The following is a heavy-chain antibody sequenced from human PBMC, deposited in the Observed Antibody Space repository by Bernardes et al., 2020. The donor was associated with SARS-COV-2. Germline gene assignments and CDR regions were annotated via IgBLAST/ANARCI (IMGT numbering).Heavy chain of an antibody. CDR1: GGSFSSYY. V-gene: IGHV4-34*01. D-gene: IGHD2-15*01. J-gene: IGHJ4*02. CDR2: INHSGRT. Sequence: SETLSLTCAVYGGSFSSYYWNWIRQPPGKGLEWIGYINHSGRTNYNPSLKSRVTISVDTSKNQFSLKLSSVTAEDTAVYYCARGEDTMGPSLLDSWGQGDRVTVSS. CDR3: ARGEDTMGPSLLDS.